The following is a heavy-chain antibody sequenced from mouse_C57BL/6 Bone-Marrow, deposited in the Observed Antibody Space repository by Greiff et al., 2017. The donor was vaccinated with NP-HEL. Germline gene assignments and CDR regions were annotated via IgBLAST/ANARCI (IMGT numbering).Heavy chain of an antibody. CDR3: VRQDYGSSYLY. Sequence: EVKLQESGGGLVQPKGSLKLSCAASGFSFNTYAMNWVRQAPGKGLEWVARIRSKSNNYATYYADSVKDRFTISRDDSESMLYLQMNNLKTEDTAMYYCVRQDYGSSYLYWGQGTTLTVSS. CDR1: GFSFNTYA. J-gene: IGHJ2*01. V-gene: IGHV10-1*01. CDR2: IRSKSNNYAT. D-gene: IGHD1-1*01.